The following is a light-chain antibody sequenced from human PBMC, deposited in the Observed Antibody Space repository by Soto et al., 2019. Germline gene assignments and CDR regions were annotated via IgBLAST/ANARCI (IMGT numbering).Light chain of an antibody. Sequence: QSFLTQPPSMSGSPGQSVTISCTGTSSDVGGYDRVSWYQQSPGAAPKVIIFEVSKRPSGVPDRFSGSKSGNTASLTISGLQAEDEADYYCSSYTSGSTFWVFGGGTKLTVL. V-gene: IGLV2-18*02. CDR2: EVS. J-gene: IGLJ3*02. CDR3: SSYTSGSTFWV. CDR1: SSDVGGYDR.